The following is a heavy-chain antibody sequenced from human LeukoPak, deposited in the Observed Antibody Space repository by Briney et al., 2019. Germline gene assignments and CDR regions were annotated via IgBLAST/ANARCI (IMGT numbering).Heavy chain of an antibody. J-gene: IGHJ4*02. CDR3: ARTLPWRYSYGTYYFDY. D-gene: IGHD5-18*01. CDR1: GYTFTGYY. Sequence: GASVKVSCKASGYTFTGYYMHWMRQAPGQGLEWMGWINPNSGGTNYAQKFQGRVTMTRDTSISTAYMELSRLRSDDTAVYYCARTLPWRYSYGTYYFDYWGQGTLVTVSS. V-gene: IGHV1-2*02. CDR2: INPNSGGT.